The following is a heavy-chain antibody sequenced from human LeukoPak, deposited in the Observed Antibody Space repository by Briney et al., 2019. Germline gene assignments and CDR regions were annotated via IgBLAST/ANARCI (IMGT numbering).Heavy chain of an antibody. V-gene: IGHV3-48*04. J-gene: IGHJ4*02. Sequence: GGSLRLSCAASGFTFSSYGMSWIRQAPGEGLEWVSNISSSSSSTNYADSVKGRFTISRDDAKNSLYLQMNSLRAEDTAVYYCAREAWVRHGGFDYWGQGTLVTVSS. CDR1: GFTFSSYG. CDR3: AREAWVRHGGFDY. D-gene: IGHD2-21*01. CDR2: ISSSSSST.